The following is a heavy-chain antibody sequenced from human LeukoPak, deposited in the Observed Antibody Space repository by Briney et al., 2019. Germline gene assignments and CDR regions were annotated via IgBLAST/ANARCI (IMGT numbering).Heavy chain of an antibody. CDR3: ARDGGSGWYDY. CDR2: MHPSGST. J-gene: IGHJ4*02. V-gene: IGHV4-4*07. D-gene: IGHD6-19*01. Sequence: SETLSLTCTVSGGSINNYYWSWIRQPAEKGLEWIGRMHPSGSTNYSPSLKSRLTVSLDTSKSQFSLKLTSVTAADTAIYYCARDGGSGWYDYWGQGTLVTVSS. CDR1: GGSINNYY.